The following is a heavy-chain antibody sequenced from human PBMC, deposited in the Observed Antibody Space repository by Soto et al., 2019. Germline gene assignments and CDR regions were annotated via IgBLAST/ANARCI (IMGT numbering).Heavy chain of an antibody. CDR1: GYTFTGYY. Sequence: GASVKVSCKASGYTFTGYYMHWVRQAPGQGLEWMGWINPNSGGTNYAQKFQGWVTMTRDTSISTAYMELSRLRSDDTAVYYCARDRRYNWNDPELAPRHNWFDPWGQGTLVTVSS. D-gene: IGHD1-1*01. CDR2: INPNSGGT. J-gene: IGHJ5*02. CDR3: ARDRRYNWNDPELAPRHNWFDP. V-gene: IGHV1-2*04.